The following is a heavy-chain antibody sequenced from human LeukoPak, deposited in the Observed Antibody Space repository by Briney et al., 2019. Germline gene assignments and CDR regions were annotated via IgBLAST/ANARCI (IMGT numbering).Heavy chain of an antibody. Sequence: SVKVSCKASGGTFSRYAISWVRQAPGQGLEWMGGIIPIFGTANYAQKFQGRVTITTDESTSTAYMELSSLRSEDTAVCYCARRGLVGATSRYFDYWGQGTLVTVSS. D-gene: IGHD1-26*01. CDR2: IIPIFGTA. J-gene: IGHJ4*02. CDR3: ARRGLVGATSRYFDY. V-gene: IGHV1-69*05. CDR1: GGTFSRYA.